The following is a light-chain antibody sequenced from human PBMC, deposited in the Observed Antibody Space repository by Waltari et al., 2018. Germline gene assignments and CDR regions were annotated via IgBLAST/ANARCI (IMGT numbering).Light chain of an antibody. J-gene: IGKJ2*01. CDR3: QQGYNPPYT. CDR1: QALNNW. V-gene: IGKV1-12*01. CDR2: AAS. Sequence: DIQMTQSPSSLSASVGHNVTITCRASQALNNWLAWYQQKPGKAPKLLIYAASHLQDGVPSRFSGSGSGTDYSLTINSLQPEDFASYYCQQGYNPPYTFGRGTRVEFK.